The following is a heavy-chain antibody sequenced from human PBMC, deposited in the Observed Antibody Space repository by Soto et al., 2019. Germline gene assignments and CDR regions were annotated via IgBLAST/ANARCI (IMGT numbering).Heavy chain of an antibody. V-gene: IGHV3-33*01. CDR1: GFTFSNYG. D-gene: IGHD2-15*01. Sequence: QEQLVESGGGVVQPGRSLRLSCAAFGFTFSNYGMHWVRLTPGKGLEWGAVIWYDGGDKYYADSVKGRFTVSRDNSKNTLFLQMDSLRAEDTAVYYCARDRGYCSGGSCSSYGMDVWGQGTTVTVSS. CDR3: ARDRGYCSGGSCSSYGMDV. J-gene: IGHJ6*02. CDR2: IWYDGGDK.